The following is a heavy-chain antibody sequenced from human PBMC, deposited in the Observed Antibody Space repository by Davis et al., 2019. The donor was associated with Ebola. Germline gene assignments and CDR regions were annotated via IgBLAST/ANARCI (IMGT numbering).Heavy chain of an antibody. J-gene: IGHJ4*02. CDR1: GFTFSSYW. CDR3: ASGGFRELFPY. Sequence: GESLKISCAASGFTFSSYWMSWVRQAPGKGLEWVANIKQDGSEKYYVDSVKGRFTISRDNAKNSLYLQMSSLRAEDTAVYYCASGGFRELFPYWGQGTLVTVSS. D-gene: IGHD3-10*01. CDR2: IKQDGSEK. V-gene: IGHV3-7*01.